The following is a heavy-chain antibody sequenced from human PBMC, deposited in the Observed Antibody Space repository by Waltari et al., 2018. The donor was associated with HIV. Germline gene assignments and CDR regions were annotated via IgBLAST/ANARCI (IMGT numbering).Heavy chain of an antibody. J-gene: IGHJ4*02. CDR3: TATVTTRGTFDY. D-gene: IGHD4-17*01. V-gene: IGHV3-21*01. CDR1: GFSFSRYA. CDR2: ISRSSDYI. Sequence: EVQLVESGGGLAKPGGSRRLSCAASGFSFSRYAMNWVRQAPGKGLEWSAYISRSSDYIYYADSIKGRFTISRDNAKNSVFLHMDNLRDVDTAVYYCTATVTTRGTFDYWGQGTAVPVS.